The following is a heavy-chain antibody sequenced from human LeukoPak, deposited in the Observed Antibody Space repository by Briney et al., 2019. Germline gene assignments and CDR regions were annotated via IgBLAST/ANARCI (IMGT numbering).Heavy chain of an antibody. J-gene: IGHJ4*02. D-gene: IGHD6-13*01. CDR1: GYTFTNYG. CDR2: INPNSGGT. V-gene: IGHV1-2*02. Sequence: ASVKVSCKASGYTFTNYGTSWVRQAPGQGLEWMGWINPNSGGTNYAQKFQGRVTMTRDTSISTAYMELSRLRSDDTAVYYCARDSGYSSSWYVGASNYWGQGTLVTVSS. CDR3: ARDSGYSSSWYVGASNY.